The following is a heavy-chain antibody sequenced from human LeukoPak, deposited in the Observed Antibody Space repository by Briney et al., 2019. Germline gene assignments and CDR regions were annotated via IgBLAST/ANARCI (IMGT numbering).Heavy chain of an antibody. J-gene: IGHJ2*01. D-gene: IGHD3-10*01. V-gene: IGHV3-53*01. Sequence: GGSLRLSCAASGFTVGSKYMNWVRQAPGKGLEWVSIIYSGSSTYYADSVKGRFTVSRDDSKNTLYLQVNSLRADDTAMYYCATVGDHYHWYLDLWGRGTLVSVSS. CDR3: ATVGDHYHWYLDL. CDR2: IYSGSST. CDR1: GFTVGSKY.